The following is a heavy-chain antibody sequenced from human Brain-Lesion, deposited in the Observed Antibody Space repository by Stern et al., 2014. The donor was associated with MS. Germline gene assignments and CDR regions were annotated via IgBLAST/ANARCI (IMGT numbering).Heavy chain of an antibody. CDR1: GYIFTGYY. V-gene: IGHV1-2*02. Sequence: VQLVESGAEVKKPGASVKVSCKTSGYIFTGYYIHWVRQAPGQGPEWMAWINRKTGGTKYAQKFQGRVTMSRDTSISTAYVELSSLTSDDTAVYYCARDQRGITIFGVVTDYYYLGMDVWGQGTTVTVSS. CDR2: INRKTGGT. CDR3: ARDQRGITIFGVVTDYYYLGMDV. J-gene: IGHJ6*02. D-gene: IGHD3-3*01.